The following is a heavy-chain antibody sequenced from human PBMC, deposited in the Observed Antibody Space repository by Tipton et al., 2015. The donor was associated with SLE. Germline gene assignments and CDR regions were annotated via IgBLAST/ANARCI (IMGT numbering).Heavy chain of an antibody. Sequence: QVQLVQSGAEIKKPGASVKVSCKASGYTSTSYAISWVRQAPGQGLEWMGWINPYTGNTDYAQKVQGRVTMTTDTSRSTAYLDLRSLRPDDTAVYYCAERYDTFEIWGQGTMVSVSS. CDR1: GYTSTSYA. V-gene: IGHV1-18*01. J-gene: IGHJ3*02. CDR3: AERYDTFEI. D-gene: IGHD1-1*01. CDR2: INPYTGNT.